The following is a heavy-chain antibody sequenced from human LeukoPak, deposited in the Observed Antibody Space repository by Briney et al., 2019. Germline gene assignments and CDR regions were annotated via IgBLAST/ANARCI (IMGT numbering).Heavy chain of an antibody. Sequence: PGGSLRLSCAASGFTFSSCSMNWVRQAPGKGLEWVSSISSSSSYIYYADSVKGRFTISRDNAKNSLYLQMNSLRAEDTAVYYCARDTTVTTWGYNWFDPWGQGTLVTVSS. CDR2: ISSSSSYI. D-gene: IGHD4-17*01. CDR1: GFTFSSCS. V-gene: IGHV3-21*01. J-gene: IGHJ5*02. CDR3: ARDTTVTTWGYNWFDP.